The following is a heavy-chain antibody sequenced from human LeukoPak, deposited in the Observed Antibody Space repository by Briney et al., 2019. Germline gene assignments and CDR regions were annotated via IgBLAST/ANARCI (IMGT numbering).Heavy chain of an antibody. Sequence: GGSLRLSCAASGFIFSNYPMLWIRQAPGKGLEFVAAIDRDGGTIDYANSVKGRFTMSRDNSKNTPYLQMGSLRPEDMGVYYCARYGRGATYAYSYWGQGTLVTVSS. CDR1: GFIFSNYP. J-gene: IGHJ4*02. CDR3: ARYGRGATYAYSY. V-gene: IGHV3-64*01. D-gene: IGHD3-16*01. CDR2: IDRDGGTI.